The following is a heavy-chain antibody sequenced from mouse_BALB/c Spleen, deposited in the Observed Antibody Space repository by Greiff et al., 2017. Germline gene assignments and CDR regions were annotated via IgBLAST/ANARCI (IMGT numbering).Heavy chain of an antibody. D-gene: IGHD1-1*01. CDR2: INPYNDGT. Sequence: VQLKQSGPELVKPGASVKMSCKASGYTFTSYVMHWVKQKPGQGLEWIGYINPYNDGTKYNEKFKGKATLTSDKSSSTAYKELSSLTSEDSAVYYCARSESLATVVADYWGQGTTLTVSS. J-gene: IGHJ2*01. CDR3: ARSESLATVVADY. CDR1: GYTFTSYV. V-gene: IGHV1-14*01.